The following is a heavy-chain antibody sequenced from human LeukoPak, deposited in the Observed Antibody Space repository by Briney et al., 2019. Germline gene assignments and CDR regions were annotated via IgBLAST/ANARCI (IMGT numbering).Heavy chain of an antibody. D-gene: IGHD5-18*01. J-gene: IGHJ5*02. CDR2: IYYSGST. V-gene: IGHV4-61*05. CDR1: GGSISSSSYY. CDR3: AKGAGGFSYYNWFDP. Sequence: SETLSLTCTVSGGSISSSSYYWGWIRQPPGKGLEWIGYIYYSGSTNYNPSLKSRVTISVDTSKNQFSLKLASVTAADTAIYYRAKGAGGFSYYNWFDPWGQGTLVTVSS.